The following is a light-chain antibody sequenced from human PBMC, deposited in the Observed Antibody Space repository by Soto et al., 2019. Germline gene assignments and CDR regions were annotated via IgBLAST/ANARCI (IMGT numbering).Light chain of an antibody. Sequence: DVVLTQSPDSLAMSLGETATITCKTSQKALFSASNKNYIAWYQRRPGQPLKLLFYWASTRASGVPERFSGSGSGTDFTLTISNLQPDDAATYYCQQYFSIPMFTFAQGTKLQIK. CDR2: WAS. J-gene: IGKJ2*01. CDR3: QQYFSIPMFT. V-gene: IGKV4-1*01. CDR1: QKALFSASNKNY.